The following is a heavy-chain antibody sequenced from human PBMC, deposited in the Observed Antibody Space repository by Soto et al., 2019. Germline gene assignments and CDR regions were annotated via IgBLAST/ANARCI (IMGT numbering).Heavy chain of an antibody. CDR1: GFTFSNFA. CDR2: ISGSGDDT. CDR3: AKRIPKTGTTVGF. V-gene: IGHV3-23*01. Sequence: QLLEPGGGFVQPGGSLRLSCVASGFTFSNFAMAWVRQAPGEGLEWVSAISGSGDDTFYADSMKGRFTISRDNSKHTLYLQLNRLRAEDTAVYYCAKRIPKTGTTVGFWGQGTLVTISS. J-gene: IGHJ4*02. D-gene: IGHD1-1*01.